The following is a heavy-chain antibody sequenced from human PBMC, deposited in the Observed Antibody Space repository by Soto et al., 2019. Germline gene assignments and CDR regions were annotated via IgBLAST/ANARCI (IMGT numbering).Heavy chain of an antibody. CDR3: AKDFGYNYGYDAFDI. Sequence: EVQLLESGGGSVQPGGSLRLSCAASGFTFSSYAMSWVRQAPGKGLEWVSGVSGSGGSTYCVDSVKGRFTSSRDNSKNTLYLQMSSWRAEDTAVYYCAKDFGYNYGYDAFDIWGQGTMVTVSS. V-gene: IGHV3-23*01. CDR2: VSGSGGST. CDR1: GFTFSSYA. J-gene: IGHJ3*02. D-gene: IGHD5-18*01.